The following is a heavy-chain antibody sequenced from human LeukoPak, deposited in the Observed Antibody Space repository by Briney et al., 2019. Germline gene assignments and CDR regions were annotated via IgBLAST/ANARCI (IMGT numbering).Heavy chain of an antibody. V-gene: IGHV4-30-2*01. CDR3: ARVYYYDSSGYDDY. Sequence: SQTLSLTCTVSGGSISSGGYYWSWIRQPPGKGLEWIGYIYHSGSTYYNPSLKSRVTISVDRSKNQFSLKLSSVTAADTAVYYCARVYYYDSSGYDDYWGQGTLVTVSS. J-gene: IGHJ4*02. D-gene: IGHD3-22*01. CDR2: IYHSGST. CDR1: GGSISSGGYY.